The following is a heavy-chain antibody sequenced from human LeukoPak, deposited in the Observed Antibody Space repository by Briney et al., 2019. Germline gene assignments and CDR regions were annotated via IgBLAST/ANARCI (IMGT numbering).Heavy chain of an antibody. CDR2: IKQDGGEK. J-gene: IGHJ4*02. Sequence: PGGSLRLSCAASGFTFSSYSMNWVRQAPGKGLEWVANIKQDGGEKYYVDSVKGRFTISRDNAKNSLYLQMNSLRAEDTAIYYCARAPIVVVPTWRPTYFDYWGQGTLVTVSS. D-gene: IGHD2-2*01. CDR3: ARAPIVVVPTWRPTYFDY. CDR1: GFTFSSYS. V-gene: IGHV3-7*01.